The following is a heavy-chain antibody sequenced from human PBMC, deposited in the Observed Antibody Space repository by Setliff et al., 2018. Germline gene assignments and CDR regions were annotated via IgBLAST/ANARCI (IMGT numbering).Heavy chain of an antibody. J-gene: IGHJ5*02. V-gene: IGHV5-51*01. CDR2: IYPGDSHT. Sequence: PGESLKISCKGSGYSFSNFWIGWVRQMTGKGLEWMGIIYPGDSHTRYSPSLQGQVTMSADKSINPAYLQWSNLKASDPAVYYCARRGERFFNWFDPWGQGTLVTVSS. CDR3: ARRGERFFNWFDP. D-gene: IGHD2-21*01. CDR1: GYSFSNFW.